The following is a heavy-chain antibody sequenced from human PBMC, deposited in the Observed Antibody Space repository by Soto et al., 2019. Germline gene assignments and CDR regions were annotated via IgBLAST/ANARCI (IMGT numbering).Heavy chain of an antibody. Sequence: ETLSLTCTVSGGSISSYYWSWIRQPPGKGLGWIGYIYYSGSTNYNPSLKSRVTISVDTSKNQFSLKLSSVTAADTAVYYCARVRPKEAFDIWGQGTMVTVSS. V-gene: IGHV4-59*01. J-gene: IGHJ3*02. CDR1: GGSISSYY. CDR3: ARVRPKEAFDI. CDR2: IYYSGST.